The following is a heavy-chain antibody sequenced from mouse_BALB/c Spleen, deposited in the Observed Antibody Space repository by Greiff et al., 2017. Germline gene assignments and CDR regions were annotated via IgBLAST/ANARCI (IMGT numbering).Heavy chain of an antibody. V-gene: IGHV5-4*02. J-gene: IGHJ4*01. CDR1: GFTFSDYY. CDR3: ARESGTRGAMDY. CDR2: ISDGGSYT. D-gene: IGHD4-1*01. Sequence: EVKLMESGGGLVKPGGSLKLSCAASGFTFSDYYMYWVRQTPEKRLEWVATISDGGSYTYYPDSVKGRFTISRDNAKNNLYLQMSSLKSEDTAMYYCARESGTRGAMDYWGQGTSATVSS.